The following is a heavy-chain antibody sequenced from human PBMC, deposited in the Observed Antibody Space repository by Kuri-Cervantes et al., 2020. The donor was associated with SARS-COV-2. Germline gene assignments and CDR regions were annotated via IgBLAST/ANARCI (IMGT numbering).Heavy chain of an antibody. Sequence: GSLRLSCTVSGDSVSSGNYYWSWIRQPPGKGLEWIGEINHSGSTNYNPSLKSRVTISVDTSKNQFSLKLSSVTAADTAVYYCARAGDNWGQGDDAFDIWGQGTMVTVSS. D-gene: IGHD7-27*01. CDR2: INHSGST. CDR3: ARAGDNWGQGDDAFDI. J-gene: IGHJ3*02. V-gene: IGHV4-39*07. CDR1: GDSVSSGNYY.